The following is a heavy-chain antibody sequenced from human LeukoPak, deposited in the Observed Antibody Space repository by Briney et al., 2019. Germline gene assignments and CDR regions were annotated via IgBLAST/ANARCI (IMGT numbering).Heavy chain of an antibody. D-gene: IGHD3-22*01. J-gene: IGHJ4*02. CDR2: INHSGST. CDR1: GESFSGYY. Sequence: SETLSLPCAVYGESFSGYYWSWIRQPPGKGLEWIGEINHSGSTNYNPSLKSRVTISVDTSKNQFSLKLSSVTAADTAVYYCARGVARTYYSDTSGYAAADYWGQGTLVTVSS. CDR3: ARGVARTYYSDTSGYAAADY. V-gene: IGHV4-34*01.